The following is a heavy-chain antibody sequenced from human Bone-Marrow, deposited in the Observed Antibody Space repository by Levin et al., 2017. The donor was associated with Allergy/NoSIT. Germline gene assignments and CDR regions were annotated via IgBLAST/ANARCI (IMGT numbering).Heavy chain of an antibody. V-gene: IGHV3-23*01. J-gene: IGHJ4*02. CDR1: GFIFSDYT. CDR3: AKGTHDWNRPRFDS. Sequence: GESLKISCAASGFIFSDYTMAWVRQAPEKGLEFVSAISGNSAYTFYTDSVKGRFTISRDNSQNTLYLQLNSLRAEDTAIYSCAKGTHDWNRPRFDSWGQGTRVTISS. D-gene: IGHD1-1*01. CDR2: ISGNSAYT.